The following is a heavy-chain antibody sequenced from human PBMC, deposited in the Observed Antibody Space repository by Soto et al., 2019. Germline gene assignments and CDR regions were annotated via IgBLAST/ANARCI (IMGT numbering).Heavy chain of an antibody. CDR1: GFTFSSNG. CDR3: SKDRGGYRQFYGMGV. J-gene: IGHJ6*01. V-gene: IGHV3-30*18. Sequence: GGSLRLSCAASGFTFSSNGMHWVRQAPGKGLEWVAVISYDGSNKYYADSVKGRFTISRDNCKNPLYLLMNSLRAEGMSVYFCSKDRGGYRQFYGMGVWGQRNTVT. D-gene: IGHD3-10*01. CDR2: ISYDGSNK.